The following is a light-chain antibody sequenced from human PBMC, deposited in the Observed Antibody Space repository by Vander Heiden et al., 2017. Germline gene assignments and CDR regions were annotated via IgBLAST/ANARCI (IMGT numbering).Light chain of an antibody. CDR3: QQYNNWPMYT. CDR2: GAS. J-gene: IGKJ2*01. V-gene: IGKV3-15*01. Sequence: IVMTQSPATMYVSPGERATLSCRASQSVSSNLAWYQQKPGQAPRLRIYGASTRATGIPARFSGSGSGTEFTLTISSPQSEDFAVYYCQQYNNWPMYTFGQGTKLEIK. CDR1: QSVSSN.